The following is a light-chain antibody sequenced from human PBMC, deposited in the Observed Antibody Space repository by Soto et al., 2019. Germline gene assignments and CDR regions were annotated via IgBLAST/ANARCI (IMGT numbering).Light chain of an antibody. V-gene: IGLV2-14*01. CDR1: SSDVGRYNY. CDR2: DVS. J-gene: IGLJ1*01. CDR3: SSYTSSNTFV. Sequence: QSALAQPASVSGPPGQSIAISCTGTSSDVGRYNYVSWFQQHPGKAPKLMIYDVSNRPSGVSDRFSGSKSGNTASLTISGLQAEDEADYYCSSYTSSNTFVFGTGTKVTVL.